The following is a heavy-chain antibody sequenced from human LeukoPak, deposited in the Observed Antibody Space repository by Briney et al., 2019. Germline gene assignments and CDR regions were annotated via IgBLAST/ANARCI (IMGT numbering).Heavy chain of an antibody. Sequence: ASVKVSCKASGYTVTSYGISWVRQAPGQGLEWMGWINPNSGGTNYAQKFQGRVTMTRDTSISTAYMELSRLRSDDTAVYYCARDGIAEAARRGDHYYYYYMDVWGKGTTVTISS. V-gene: IGHV1-2*02. CDR1: GYTVTSYG. J-gene: IGHJ6*03. CDR3: ARDGIAEAARRGDHYYYYYMDV. D-gene: IGHD6-19*01. CDR2: INPNSGGT.